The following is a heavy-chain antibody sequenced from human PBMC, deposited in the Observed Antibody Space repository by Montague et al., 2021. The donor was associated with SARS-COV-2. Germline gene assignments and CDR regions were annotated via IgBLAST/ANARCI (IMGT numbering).Heavy chain of an antibody. Sequence: SETLSLTCTVSGGSIRSSSHFWGWFRQPPGQRLEWIGTISYSGSTYYSPSLKSRVIISADTSKNQFSLNLRSVTAADTAVYFCGLGRGFAVGIHYYFIYCLDVWGQGTTVTVSS. CDR3: GLGRGFAVGIHYYFIYCLDV. CDR1: GGSIRSSSHF. V-gene: IGHV4-39*07. J-gene: IGHJ6*02. D-gene: IGHD3-10*01. CDR2: ISYSGST.